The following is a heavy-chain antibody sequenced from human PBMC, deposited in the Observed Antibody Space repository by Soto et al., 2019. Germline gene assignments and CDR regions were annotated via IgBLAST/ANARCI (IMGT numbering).Heavy chain of an antibody. CDR2: ISWNGDAT. V-gene: IGHV3-9*01. CDR1: GFTFDDYA. D-gene: IGHD3-10*01. CDR3: ANLPLYGSGFDC. Sequence: EVQLVESGGALVQPGGSLRLSCTASGFTFDDYAIHWVRQAPGKGLEWISGISWNGDATGYADSVKGRFTISRDNPKNSLYLQMNSLRTEDTAMYFCANLPLYGSGFDCWGQGTLVTVAS. J-gene: IGHJ4*02.